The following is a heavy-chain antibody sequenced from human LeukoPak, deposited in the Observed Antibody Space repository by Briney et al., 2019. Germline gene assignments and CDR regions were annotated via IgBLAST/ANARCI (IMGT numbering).Heavy chain of an antibody. CDR1: GYTFTGYH. Sequence: GASVKVSCKASGYTFTGYHMHWVRQAPGQGLEWMGWINPNNGCTNYAQKFQGRVTMTKDTSISTAYMELSRLTSDDTSVYYCASDISSGWFAEYFQHWGQGTLVTVSS. D-gene: IGHD6-19*01. CDR3: ASDISSGWFAEYFQH. J-gene: IGHJ1*01. V-gene: IGHV1-2*02. CDR2: INPNNGCT.